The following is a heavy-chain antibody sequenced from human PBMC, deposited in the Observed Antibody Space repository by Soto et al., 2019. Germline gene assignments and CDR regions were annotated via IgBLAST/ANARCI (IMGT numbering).Heavy chain of an antibody. Sequence: ASETPCPPCRVVWGSXSDSGYRRGLNRQTPGKGLEGIGSIYYSGSTFYNPSLESRVTISVDTSKNQFSLKLSSVTAADTSVYYCARVRGGYTFWSGYLGGYGMDVWSRGTTVTVSS. CDR1: WGSXSDSGYR. CDR3: ARVRGGYTFWSGYLGGYGMDV. D-gene: IGHD3-3*01. CDR2: IYYSGST. J-gene: IGHJ6*02. V-gene: IGHV4-39*01.